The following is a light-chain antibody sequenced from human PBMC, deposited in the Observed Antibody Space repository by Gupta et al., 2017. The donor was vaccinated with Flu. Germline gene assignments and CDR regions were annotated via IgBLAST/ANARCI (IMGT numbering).Light chain of an antibody. V-gene: IGLV1-51*01. CDR3: ATWDNNMRGV. CDR2: DNN. Sequence: GSNCNIGNNVVSWYQRIPGTAPKLIIFDNNKRPSGIPDRFSGSKSGTSATPGISGRQTGDEADYYCATWDNNMRGVFGGGTKLTVL. CDR1: NCNIGNNV. J-gene: IGLJ3*02.